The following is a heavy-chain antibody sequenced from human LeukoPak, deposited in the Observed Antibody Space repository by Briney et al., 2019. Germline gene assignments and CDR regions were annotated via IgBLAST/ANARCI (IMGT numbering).Heavy chain of an antibody. CDR1: AFIFSGHW. CDR3: ARGGLSIMGY. CDR2: IKEDGSER. D-gene: IGHD2/OR15-2a*01. V-gene: IGHV3-7*03. J-gene: IGHJ4*02. Sequence: GGSLRLSREGSAFIFSGHWTNWVRQPPGKGRECVASIKEDGSERQYVDSVKGRFSISRDNTKSSLFLQLNSMRAEDTAVYFCARGGLSIMGYWGQGTLVTVSS.